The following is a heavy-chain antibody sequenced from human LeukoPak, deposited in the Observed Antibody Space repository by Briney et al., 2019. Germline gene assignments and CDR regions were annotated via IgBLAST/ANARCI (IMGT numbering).Heavy chain of an antibody. CDR3: ARVYDFWSGSYYYYYMDV. J-gene: IGHJ6*03. CDR1: GGSISSGGYS. CDR2: IYYSGST. V-gene: IGHV4-30-4*07. Sequence: SQTLSLTCAVSGGSISSGGYSWSWIRQPPGKGLEWIGYIYYSGSTYYNPSLKSRVTISVDTSKNQFSLKLSSVTAADTAVYYCARVYDFWSGSYYYYYMDVWGKGTTVTVSS. D-gene: IGHD3-3*01.